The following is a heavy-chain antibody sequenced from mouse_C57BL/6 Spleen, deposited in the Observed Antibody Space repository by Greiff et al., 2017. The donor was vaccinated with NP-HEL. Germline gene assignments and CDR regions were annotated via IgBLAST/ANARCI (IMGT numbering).Heavy chain of an antibody. D-gene: IGHD1-1*01. CDR1: GYAFTNYL. Sequence: QVQLQQSGAELVRPGTSVKVSCKASGYAFTNYLIEWVKQRPGQGLEWIGVINPGSGGTNYNEKFKGKATLTADKSSSTAYLQLSSLTSEDSAVYFCARWDTTVVWGQGTLVTVSA. J-gene: IGHJ3*01. CDR3: ARWDTTVV. V-gene: IGHV1-54*01. CDR2: INPGSGGT.